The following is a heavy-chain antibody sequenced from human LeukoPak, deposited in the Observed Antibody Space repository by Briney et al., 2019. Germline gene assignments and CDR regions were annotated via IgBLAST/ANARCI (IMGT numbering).Heavy chain of an antibody. CDR1: GASIKNYY. CDR2: VYYTGGI. V-gene: IGHV4-59*01. Sequence: SETLSLTCTVSGASIKNYYFSWMRQAPGKGLQWIGNVYYTGGINYNPSLKSRVTISVDTSKNQISLKLTSVTAADTAMYHCARVSLGTGAYFFDYWGQGTLVTVSS. D-gene: IGHD3/OR15-3a*01. J-gene: IGHJ4*02. CDR3: ARVSLGTGAYFFDY.